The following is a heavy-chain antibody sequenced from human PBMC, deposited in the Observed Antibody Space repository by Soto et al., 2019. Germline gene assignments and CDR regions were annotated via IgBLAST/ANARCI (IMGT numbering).Heavy chain of an antibody. CDR3: RRARPSLQEFDY. Sequence: QVQLQESGPGLVKPSETLSLTCTVSGGSISNYYWNWIRQTPGKGLEWIGYIDYSGHTNYNPSLKSRSTISVDTSTNQVSLNVSSVTAADSAVYYCRRARPSLQEFDYWGQGPLATVSS. D-gene: IGHD4-4*01. CDR1: GGSISNYY. V-gene: IGHV4-59*01. CDR2: IDYSGHT. J-gene: IGHJ4*02.